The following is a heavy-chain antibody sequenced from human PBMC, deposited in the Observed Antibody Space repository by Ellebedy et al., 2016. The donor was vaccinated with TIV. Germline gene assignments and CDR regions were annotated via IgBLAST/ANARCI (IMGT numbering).Heavy chain of an antibody. CDR3: ARDAYPYAMDV. CDR2: IKQDGSEI. D-gene: IGHD2-2*02. V-gene: IGHV3-7*03. CDR1: GFTFSNYW. Sequence: GESLKISCAVSGFTFSNYWMSWARQAPGKGLEWVATIKQDGSEIHYVDSVKGRFTISRDNVKNSLYLQMNSLRVEDTALYYCARDAYPYAMDVWGQGTTVTVSS. J-gene: IGHJ6*02.